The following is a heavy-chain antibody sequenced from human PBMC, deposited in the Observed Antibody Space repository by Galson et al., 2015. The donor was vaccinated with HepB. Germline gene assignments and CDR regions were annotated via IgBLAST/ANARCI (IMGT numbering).Heavy chain of an antibody. CDR2: IWYDGSQR. D-gene: IGHD5-24*01. Sequence: SLRLSCAPSAFTFRAYGMHWVRQAPGRGLEWVAFIWYDGSQRYYGDFVKGRFTISRDNSKNTLYLQMNSLRAEDTAVYYCARDVYRWEWLYSGEPSLPSSSYHYYGKDVWGQGTTVTVSS. J-gene: IGHJ6*02. V-gene: IGHV3-33*01. CDR3: ARDVYRWEWLYSGEPSLPSSSYHYYGKDV. CDR1: AFTFRAYG.